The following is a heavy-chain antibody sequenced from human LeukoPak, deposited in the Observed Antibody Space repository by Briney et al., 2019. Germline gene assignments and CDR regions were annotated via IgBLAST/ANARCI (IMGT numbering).Heavy chain of an antibody. D-gene: IGHD3-16*01. CDR2: IYPGDSDT. Sequence: GESLKISCKGSGYSFTSYWIGWVRQMPGKGLEWMGIIYPGDSDTRYSPSFQGQVTISADKSISTAYLQWSSLKASDTAMYYCARHDVVGYYDYVWGSYGYWGQGTLVTVSS. CDR1: GYSFTSYW. CDR3: ARHDVVGYYDYVWGSYGY. V-gene: IGHV5-51*01. J-gene: IGHJ4*02.